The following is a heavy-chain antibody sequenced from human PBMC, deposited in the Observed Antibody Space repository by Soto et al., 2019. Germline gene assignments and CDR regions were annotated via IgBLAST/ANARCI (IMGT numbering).Heavy chain of an antibody. CDR2: INPYRGAT. J-gene: IGHJ6*02. CDR1: GYSFTDYY. D-gene: IGHD1-1*01. CDR3: AREHVRPRTGAMDV. V-gene: IGHV1-2*02. Sequence: ASVKVSCKASGYSFTDYYMHCVRQSPRQGLEWMGWINPYRGATNYAQKFQGRATMTRDTSISTAYMELSRLRSDDTAVYWCAREHVRPRTGAMDVWGQGTTVTVSS.